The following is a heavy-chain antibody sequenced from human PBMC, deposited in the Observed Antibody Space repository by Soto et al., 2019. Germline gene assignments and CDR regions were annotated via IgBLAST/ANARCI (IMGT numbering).Heavy chain of an antibody. V-gene: IGHV1-69*13. CDR3: ARDYGYSGYDIDYYGMDV. CDR2: IIPIFGTA. Sequence: GASVKVSCKASGGTFSSYAISWVRQAPGQGLEWMGGIIPIFGTANYAQKFQGRVTITADESTSTAYMELSSLRSEDTAVYYCARDYGYSGYDIDYYGMDVWGQGTTVTVSS. D-gene: IGHD5-12*01. CDR1: GGTFSSYA. J-gene: IGHJ6*02.